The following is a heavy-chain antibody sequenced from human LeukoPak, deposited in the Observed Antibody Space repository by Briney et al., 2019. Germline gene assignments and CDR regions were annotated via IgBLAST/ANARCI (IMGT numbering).Heavy chain of an antibody. CDR3: AKSPGYSRRLIDY. Sequence: GGSLRLSCAASGFTFSTYGMHWVRQAPGKGLEWVAVLSYDGSEKYYADSVKGRFAISRDNSKNTLYLQMNSLRAEDTAVYYCAKSPGYSRRLIDYWGQGSLVSVSS. J-gene: IGHJ4*02. V-gene: IGHV3-30*18. CDR1: GFTFSTYG. D-gene: IGHD6-13*01. CDR2: LSYDGSEK.